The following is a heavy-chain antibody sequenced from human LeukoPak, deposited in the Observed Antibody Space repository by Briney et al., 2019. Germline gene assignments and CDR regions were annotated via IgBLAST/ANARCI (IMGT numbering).Heavy chain of an antibody. CDR2: IIPIFGTA. V-gene: IGHV1-69*13. Sequence: ASVKVSCKASGGTVSSYAISWVRQAPGQGLEWRGGIIPIFGTANYAQKFQGRVTITADESTSTAYMELSSLRSEDTAVYYCARGRPGCSSTSCYDTPNAEYFQHWGQGTLVTVSS. J-gene: IGHJ1*01. D-gene: IGHD2-2*01. CDR3: ARGRPGCSSTSCYDTPNAEYFQH. CDR1: GGTVSSYA.